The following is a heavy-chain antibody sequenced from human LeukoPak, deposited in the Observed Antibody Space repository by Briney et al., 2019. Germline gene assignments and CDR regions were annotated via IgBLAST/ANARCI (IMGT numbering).Heavy chain of an antibody. D-gene: IGHD5-24*01. CDR3: AKDLAWLDY. J-gene: IGHJ4*02. V-gene: IGHV3-33*06. CDR2: IWYDGSNK. Sequence: PGRSLRLSCAASGFTFSSYGMHWVRQAPGKGLEWVAVIWYDGSNKYYADSVKGRFTISRDNSKNTLYLQMNSLRAEDTAVYYCAKDLAWLDYWGLGTLVTVSS. CDR1: GFTFSSYG.